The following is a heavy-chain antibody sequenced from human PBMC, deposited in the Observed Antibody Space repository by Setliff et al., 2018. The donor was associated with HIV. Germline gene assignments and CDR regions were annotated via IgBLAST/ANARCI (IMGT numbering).Heavy chain of an antibody. CDR3: ARVRGYYDSGSPYYYYMDV. Sequence: VSGPTLVNPTQTLTLTCSFSGFSLSTSGMCVSWIRQPPGKALEWLARIDWDDDKFYNTSLQTRLTISKDTSKNQVALTMTNMDPVDTATYFCARVRGYYDSGSPYYYYMDVWGKGTTVTVSS. CDR1: GFSLSTSGMC. D-gene: IGHD3-10*01. CDR2: IDWDDDK. J-gene: IGHJ6*03. V-gene: IGHV2-70*17.